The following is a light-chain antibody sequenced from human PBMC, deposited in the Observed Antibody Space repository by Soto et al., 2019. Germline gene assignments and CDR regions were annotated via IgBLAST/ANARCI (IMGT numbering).Light chain of an antibody. Sequence: EIVLTQSTGTLSLSPGERAALSCRASQTVGSSFLAWFQHKPGQAPRLLIYGASTRATGIPDRFSGSGSGTDFTLTISRLEPEDFAVYYCHQYGSSQTFGQGTKVDIK. J-gene: IGKJ1*01. CDR3: HQYGSSQT. V-gene: IGKV3-20*01. CDR1: QTVGSSF. CDR2: GAS.